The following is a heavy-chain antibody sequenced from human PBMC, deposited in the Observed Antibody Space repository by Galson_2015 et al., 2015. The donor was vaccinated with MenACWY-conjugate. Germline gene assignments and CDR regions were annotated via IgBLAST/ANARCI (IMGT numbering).Heavy chain of an antibody. D-gene: IGHD1-1*01. CDR1: GYTFTNYG. CDR3: ARSGTAYYYAMDV. J-gene: IGHJ6*02. V-gene: IGHV1-18*01. Sequence: SVKVSCKASGYTFTNYGIIWVRQAPGQGLEWMGWISAYNGNTNYARKLQGRVTMTTDTSTSTAYMELRSLRSDDTAMYYCARSGTAYYYAMDVWGQGTTVTVS. CDR2: ISAYNGNT.